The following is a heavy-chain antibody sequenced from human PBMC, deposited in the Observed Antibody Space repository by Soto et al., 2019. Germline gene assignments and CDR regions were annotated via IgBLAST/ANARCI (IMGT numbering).Heavy chain of an antibody. Sequence: QVQLQEPGPRLVEPSHTLSLTCTVSGASISNGYYSWSWIRQSPGTGLEWIGHIHSGGTTYSNPSLKSRLTISVDMSKNQFSLKLGSLTAADTAVYYCARGPSGDKVDYWGQGTLVTVSS. CDR1: GASISNGYYS. CDR3: ARGPSGDKVDY. J-gene: IGHJ4*02. D-gene: IGHD1-26*01. CDR2: IHSGGTT. V-gene: IGHV4-30-4*01.